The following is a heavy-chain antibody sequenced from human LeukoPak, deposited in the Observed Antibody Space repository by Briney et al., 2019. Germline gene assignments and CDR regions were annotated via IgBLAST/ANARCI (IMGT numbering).Heavy chain of an antibody. J-gene: IGHJ6*02. Sequence: PGGSLRLSCAASGFTFYDYAMHWVRQAPGKGLEWVSGISWNSVSIVYADSVNGRFTISRYNAKISLYLQMNSLRAEDTALYYCAKSYYDSNWVAYYYYGMDVWGQGTTVTVSS. CDR1: GFTFYDYA. CDR3: AKSYYDSNWVAYYYYGMDV. D-gene: IGHD3-22*01. V-gene: IGHV3-9*01. CDR2: ISWNSVSI.